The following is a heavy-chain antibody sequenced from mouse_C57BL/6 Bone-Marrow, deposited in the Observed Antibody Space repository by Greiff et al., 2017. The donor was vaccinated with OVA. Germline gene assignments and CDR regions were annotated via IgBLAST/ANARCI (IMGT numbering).Heavy chain of an antibody. CDR2: INSDGGST. J-gene: IGHJ3*01. CDR1: EYDFPSHD. Sequence: EVKLVESGGGLVQPGESLKLSCESNEYDFPSHDMSWVRKTPEKRLALVAAINSDGGSTYYPDPMERRFIISRDNNKKTLYLQMSRLRSADTALYYCARHDYDDWFAYWGQGTLVTVSA. D-gene: IGHD2-4*01. V-gene: IGHV5-2*01. CDR3: ARHDYDDWFAY.